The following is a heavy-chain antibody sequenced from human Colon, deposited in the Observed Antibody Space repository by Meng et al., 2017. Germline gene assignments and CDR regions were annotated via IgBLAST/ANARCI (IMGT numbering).Heavy chain of an antibody. CDR1: GYTFTDYH. D-gene: IGHD1-20*01. Sequence: GQLVQSGAEVEKPGASVKVSCKTSGYTFTDYHMHWVRQAPGQGLEWMGGIIPIFGTANYAQKFQGRVTITADKSTSTAYMELSSLRSEDTAVYYCAREKYNWNDAAFDIWGQGTMVTVSS. CDR3: AREKYNWNDAAFDI. V-gene: IGHV1-69*06. CDR2: IIPIFGTA. J-gene: IGHJ3*02.